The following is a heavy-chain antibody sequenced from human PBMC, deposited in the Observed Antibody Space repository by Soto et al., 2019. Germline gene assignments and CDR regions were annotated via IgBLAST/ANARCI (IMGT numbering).Heavy chain of an antibody. D-gene: IGHD2-15*01. CDR3: ARWPYCTGGSCYDY. CDR2: INSDGSST. V-gene: IGHV3-74*01. Sequence: GGSLRLACAASGFTFSSYWMHWVRQAPGKGLVWVSRINSDGSSTSYADSVKGRFTISRDNAKNTLYLQMNSLRAEDTAVYYCARWPYCTGGSCYDYWGQGTLVTVSS. J-gene: IGHJ4*02. CDR1: GFTFSSYW.